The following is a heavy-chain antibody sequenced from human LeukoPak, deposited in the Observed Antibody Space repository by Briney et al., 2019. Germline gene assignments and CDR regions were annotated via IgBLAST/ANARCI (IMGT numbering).Heavy chain of an antibody. J-gene: IGHJ4*02. D-gene: IGHD3-10*01. V-gene: IGHV3-48*03. CDR3: ARDFGELLFVY. Sequence: PGGSLRLSCAASGFTFSSYEMNWVRQAPGKGLEWVSYIGSSGSTIYYADSVKGRFTISRDNAKNSLYLQMNSLRAEDTAVYYCARDFGELLFVYWGQGTLVTVSS. CDR1: GFTFSSYE. CDR2: IGSSGSTI.